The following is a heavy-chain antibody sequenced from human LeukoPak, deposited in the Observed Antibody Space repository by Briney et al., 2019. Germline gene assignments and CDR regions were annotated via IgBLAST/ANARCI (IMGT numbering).Heavy chain of an antibody. J-gene: IGHJ4*02. D-gene: IGHD5-18*01. Sequence: TGGSLRLSCTASGFTLGSHDMHWVRQIPGKGLEWVAAVSSGFHAFFTDSVQGRFTVSREDARNSLYLQMNSLRAGDTAVYYCVREARGYHYTYFDYRGQGTLVTVSS. CDR3: VREARGYHYTYFDY. CDR1: GFTLGSHD. V-gene: IGHV3-13*01. CDR2: VSSGFHA.